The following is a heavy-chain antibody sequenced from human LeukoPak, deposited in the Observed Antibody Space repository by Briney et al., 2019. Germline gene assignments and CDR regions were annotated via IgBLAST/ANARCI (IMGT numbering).Heavy chain of an antibody. Sequence: PSETLSLTCTVSGGSISSYYWSWIRQPAGKGLEWIGRIYNSGSTNYNPSLKSRVTISVDTSKNQFSLKLSSVTAADTAVYYCARSLRLYGSGSTWGQGTLVTVSS. V-gene: IGHV4-4*07. CDR1: GGSISSYY. D-gene: IGHD3-10*01. CDR2: IYNSGST. J-gene: IGHJ5*02. CDR3: ARSLRLYGSGST.